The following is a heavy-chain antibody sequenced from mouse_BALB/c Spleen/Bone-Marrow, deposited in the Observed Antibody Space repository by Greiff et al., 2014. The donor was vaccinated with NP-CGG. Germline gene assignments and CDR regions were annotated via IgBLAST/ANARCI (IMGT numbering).Heavy chain of an antibody. V-gene: IGHV14-3*02. D-gene: IGHD1-1*01. CDR2: IDPANGNT. CDR1: GFNIKDTY. Sequence: EVMLVESGAELVKPGASVKLSCTASGFNIKDTYMHWVKQRPEQGLEWIGRIDPANGNTKYDPKFQGKATITADTSSNTAYLQLSGLTSEDTAVYYCAMYYYGSSLFAYWGQGTLVTVSA. CDR3: AMYYYGSSLFAY. J-gene: IGHJ3*01.